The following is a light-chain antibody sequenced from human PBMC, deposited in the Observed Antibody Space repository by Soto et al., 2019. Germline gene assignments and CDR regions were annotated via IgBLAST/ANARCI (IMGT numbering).Light chain of an antibody. J-gene: IGKJ2*01. CDR3: QQYNNWLMSA. CDR2: SAS. Sequence: EIVLTQPPATLCVSPGERATLSCRASQNVSDNLAWYQQRRGQAPRLLIYSASTRATGIAASFIGSVSGTDFTLTIRSMQSQDFAISSCQQYNNWLMSAFGQGTKVDI. CDR1: QNVSDN. V-gene: IGKV3-15*01.